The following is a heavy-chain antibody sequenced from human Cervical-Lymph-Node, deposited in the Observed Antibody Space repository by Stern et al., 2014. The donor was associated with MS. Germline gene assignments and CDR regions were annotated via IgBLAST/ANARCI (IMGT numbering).Heavy chain of an antibody. Sequence: QVQLQESGPGLMKPSGTLSLTCAVSGGSISSSNWWSWVRQPPGKGLEWIGEIYHSGSTNYNPSLKSRVTMSVDKSKNQFSLKLSSVTAADTAVYYCATGSRDGYNYGTFDYWGQGTLVTVSS. V-gene: IGHV4-4*02. J-gene: IGHJ4*02. CDR3: ATGSRDGYNYGTFDY. D-gene: IGHD5-24*01. CDR2: IYHSGST. CDR1: GGSISSSNW.